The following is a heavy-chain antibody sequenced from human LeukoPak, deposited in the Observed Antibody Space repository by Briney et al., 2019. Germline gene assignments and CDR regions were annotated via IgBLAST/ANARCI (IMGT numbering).Heavy chain of an antibody. V-gene: IGHV3-7*01. CDR1: GFTFSDYW. CDR3: ARDTGCSGGSCYSFYDY. Sequence: GGSLRLSCAASGFTFSDYWMNWVRQAPGKGLEWVANIKQDGSVKHYVDSVKGRFTISRDNAKNSLYLQMNSLRAEDTAVYYCARDTGCSGGSCYSFYDYWGQGTLVTVSS. J-gene: IGHJ4*02. D-gene: IGHD2-15*01. CDR2: IKQDGSVK.